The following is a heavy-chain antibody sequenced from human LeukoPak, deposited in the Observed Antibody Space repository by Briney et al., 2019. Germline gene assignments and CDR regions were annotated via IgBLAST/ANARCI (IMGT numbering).Heavy chain of an antibody. CDR3: ARVRQWEPREAFDI. CDR2: IYYSGST. CDR1: GGSISSSSYY. Sequence: KPSETLSLTCTVSGGSISSSSYYWGWIRQPPGKGLEWIGSIYYSGSTYYNPSLKSRVTISVDTSKNQFSLKLSSVTAADTAVYYCARVRQWEPREAFDIWGQGTMVTVSS. V-gene: IGHV4-39*07. D-gene: IGHD1-26*01. J-gene: IGHJ3*02.